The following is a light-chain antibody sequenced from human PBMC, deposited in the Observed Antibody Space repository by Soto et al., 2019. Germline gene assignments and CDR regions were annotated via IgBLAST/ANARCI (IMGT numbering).Light chain of an antibody. CDR2: GTS. V-gene: IGKV3-20*01. CDR1: QSVFSS. J-gene: IGKJ1*01. CDR3: QWEGSSRCWA. Sequence: TVSSGASQSVFSSLAWYQQKPGQAPRLLIHGTSSRATGIPDRFSGCGSGTDGTRTMCGLEAEEFAGYYDQWEGSSRCWAFGQGTKVDIK.